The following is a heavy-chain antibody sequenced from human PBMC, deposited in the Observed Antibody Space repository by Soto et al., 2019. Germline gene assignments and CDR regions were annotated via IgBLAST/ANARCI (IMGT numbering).Heavy chain of an antibody. V-gene: IGHV4-59*01. CDR1: GGSISSYY. CDR3: ARDRAYGMDV. J-gene: IGHJ6*02. Sequence: SETLSLTCTVSGGSISSYYWSWIRQPPGKGLEWIGYIYYSGSTNYNPSLKSRVTISVDTSKNQFSLKLSSATAADTAVYYCARDRAYGMDVWGQGTTVTVSS. CDR2: IYYSGST.